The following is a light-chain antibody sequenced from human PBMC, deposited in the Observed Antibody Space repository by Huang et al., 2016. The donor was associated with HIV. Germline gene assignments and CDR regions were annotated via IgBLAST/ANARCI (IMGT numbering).Light chain of an antibody. Sequence: DIQMTQSPSSLSASVGDRVTITCQASQDISKYLSWYQQKPGKAPKLLIYDASNFEAGVPSRFSGSGAGTDFTLTISILQPEDVATYSCQQYDCLPFTFGPGTKVDIK. CDR3: QQYDCLPFT. J-gene: IGKJ3*01. CDR1: QDISKY. CDR2: DAS. V-gene: IGKV1-33*01.